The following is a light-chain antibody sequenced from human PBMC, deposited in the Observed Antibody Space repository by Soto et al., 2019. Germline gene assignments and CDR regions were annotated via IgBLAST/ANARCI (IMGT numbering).Light chain of an antibody. V-gene: IGLV2-8*01. CDR3: SSYGGFNDVL. Sequence: QAVVTQPPSASGSPGQSVTISCTGSSSDVGEYKYVSWYQQHPGKAPKLIIYEVSKRPSGIPGRFSGSKSGNTASLTVAGLQAADEADYYCSSYGGFNDVLFGGGTQLTVL. J-gene: IGLJ2*01. CDR1: SSDVGEYKY. CDR2: EVS.